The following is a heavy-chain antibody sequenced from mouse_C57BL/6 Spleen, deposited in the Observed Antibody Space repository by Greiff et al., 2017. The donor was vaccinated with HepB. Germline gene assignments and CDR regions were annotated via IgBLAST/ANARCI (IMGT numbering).Heavy chain of an antibody. V-gene: IGHV5-4*03. J-gene: IGHJ2*01. CDR1: GFTFSSYA. CDR2: ISDGGSYT. D-gene: IGHD1-1*01. Sequence: DVKLVESGGGLVKPGGSLKLSCAASGFTFSSYAMSWVRQTPEKRLEWVATISDGGSYTYYPDNVKGRFTISRDNAKNNLYLQMSQLKSEDTAMYYCARGPTVVDYFDYWGQGTTLTVSS. CDR3: ARGPTVVDYFDY.